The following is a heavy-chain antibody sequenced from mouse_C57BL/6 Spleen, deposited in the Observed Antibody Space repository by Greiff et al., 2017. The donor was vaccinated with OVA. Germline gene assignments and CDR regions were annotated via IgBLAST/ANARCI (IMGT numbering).Heavy chain of an antibody. J-gene: IGHJ4*01. D-gene: IGHD2-1*01. Sequence: QVQLKQSGAELAKPGASVKLSCKASGYTFTSYWMHWVKQRPGQGLEWIGYINPSSGYTKYNQKFKDKATLTADKSSSTAYMQLSSLTYEDSAVYYCAGGNYVDAMDYWGQGTSVTVSS. V-gene: IGHV1-7*01. CDR2: INPSSGYT. CDR3: AGGNYVDAMDY. CDR1: GYTFTSYW.